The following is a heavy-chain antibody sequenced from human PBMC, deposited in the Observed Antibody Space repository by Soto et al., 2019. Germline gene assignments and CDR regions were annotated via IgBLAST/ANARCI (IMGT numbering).Heavy chain of an antibody. CDR1: GGTFRNHV. D-gene: IGHD3-10*01. CDR3: ARDLEFRDGNISHLDY. Sequence: SVKVSCKASGGTFRNHVFNWVRQAPGQGLEWMGGIIPIIGTPNYAQKFQGRVTITADASTNTVYLDVSSLRSQDAAVYYCARDLEFRDGNISHLDYWGQGTLVTVSS. V-gene: IGHV1-69*13. J-gene: IGHJ4*02. CDR2: IIPIIGTP.